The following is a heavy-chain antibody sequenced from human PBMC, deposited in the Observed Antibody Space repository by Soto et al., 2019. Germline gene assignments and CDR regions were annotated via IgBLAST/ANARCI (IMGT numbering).Heavy chain of an antibody. CDR1: GFTFDDYA. J-gene: IGHJ5*02. Sequence: PGGSLRLSCAASGFTFDDYAMHWVRQAPGKGLEWVSGISWNSGSIGYADSVKGRFTISRDDAKNSLYLQMNSLRDEDTSVYYCARDNGIAGSFDPWGQGTLVTVSS. CDR3: ARDNGIAGSFDP. D-gene: IGHD6-13*01. CDR2: ISWNSGSI. V-gene: IGHV3-9*01.